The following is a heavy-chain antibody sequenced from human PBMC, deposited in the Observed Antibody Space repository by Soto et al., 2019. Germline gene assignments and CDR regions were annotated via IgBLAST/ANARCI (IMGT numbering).Heavy chain of an antibody. CDR3: AGRIRGDYSFDF. V-gene: IGHV2-70*04. J-gene: IGHJ4*02. CDR1: GFSLPASETR. CDR2: IDWDDEK. Sequence: SGPTLVNPTQTLTLTCTISGFSLPASETRVSWIRQPPGTALEWLARIDWDDEKFYSTSLKTRLTISKDTSKNQVVLTITNMDPVDTATYYCAGRIRGDYSFDFWGQGALVTVSS. D-gene: IGHD4-17*01.